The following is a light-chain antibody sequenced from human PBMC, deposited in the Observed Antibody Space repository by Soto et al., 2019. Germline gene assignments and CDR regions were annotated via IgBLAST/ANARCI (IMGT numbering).Light chain of an antibody. Sequence: DIQMTQSPPSLSASVGDRVTLTCRASRAVSGYLNWYQQKPGKAPKLLIYAASSLQDGVQSRFSGSDSGTDFTLAISSLQPEDFATYYCKQTFSARWTFGQGTKV. CDR3: KQTFSARWT. V-gene: IGKV1-39*01. CDR1: RAVSGY. J-gene: IGKJ1*01. CDR2: AAS.